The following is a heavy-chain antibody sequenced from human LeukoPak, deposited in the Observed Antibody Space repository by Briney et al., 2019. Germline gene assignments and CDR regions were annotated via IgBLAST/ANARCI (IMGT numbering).Heavy chain of an antibody. D-gene: IGHD5-18*01. Sequence: PSETLSLTCTVSGGSISSYYWSWIRQPPGKGLEWIGYIYYSGSTNYNPSLKSRVTISVDTSKNQFSLKLSSVTAADTAVYYCARETLQYCYGRILDYWGQGTLVTVSS. V-gene: IGHV4-59*01. J-gene: IGHJ4*02. CDR2: IYYSGST. CDR3: ARETLQYCYGRILDY. CDR1: GGSISSYY.